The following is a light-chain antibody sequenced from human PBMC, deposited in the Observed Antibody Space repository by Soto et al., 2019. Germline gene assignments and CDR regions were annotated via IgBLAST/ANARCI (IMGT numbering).Light chain of an antibody. V-gene: IGLV2-14*03. Sequence: QSALTQPASVSGSPGQSIAISCTGTSSDIGADDYVSWYQQHPGKAPKLMIHGVSNRPSGVSHRFSGSKSGNTASLTISGLQPEDEANYYCSSHSRTTLIIFGGGTKLTVL. CDR2: GVS. J-gene: IGLJ2*01. CDR3: SSHSRTTLII. CDR1: SSDIGADDY.